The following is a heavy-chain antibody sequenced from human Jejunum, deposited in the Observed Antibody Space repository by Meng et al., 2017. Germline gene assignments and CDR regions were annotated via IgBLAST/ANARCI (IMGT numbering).Heavy chain of an antibody. Sequence: QVQLMQVGAEVKTPGASVKVSCKSSGYSFSDYYMHWVRQAPGQGLQWMGQINPHNGDTHYAQKFQGRVTMTRDKSISTVYMELRRLTSDDTAVYFCARERGDSNSWNYWGQGTLVTVS. CDR3: ARERGDSNSWNY. D-gene: IGHD6-13*01. CDR2: INPHNGDT. J-gene: IGHJ4*02. CDR1: GYSFSDYY. V-gene: IGHV1-2*06.